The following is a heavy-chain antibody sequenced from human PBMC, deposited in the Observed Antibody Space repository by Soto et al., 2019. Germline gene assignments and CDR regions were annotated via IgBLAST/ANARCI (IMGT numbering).Heavy chain of an antibody. J-gene: IGHJ3*02. D-gene: IGHD3-10*01. CDR2: INSHGSNT. Sequence: EGQLVESGGGLVQPGGSLRLSCAASEFAFSVFWMHWVRQAPGKGLVWVSHINSHGSNTNYADSMKGRFTISRDNAKNTLYLQMNSLRAEDTAVYYCVRDRGSPDSFDIWGQGTMVTVSS. V-gene: IGHV3-74*01. CDR1: EFAFSVFW. CDR3: VRDRGSPDSFDI.